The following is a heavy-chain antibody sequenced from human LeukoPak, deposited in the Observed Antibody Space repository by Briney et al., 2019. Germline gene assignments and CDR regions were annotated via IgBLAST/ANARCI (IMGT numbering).Heavy chain of an antibody. CDR3: ARVGGTTEWFGELFLPFDY. V-gene: IGHV3-30-3*01. CDR1: GFAFSSYA. Sequence: GGSLRLSCAASGFAFSSYAMHWVRQAPGKGLEWVAVISYDGSNKYYADSVKGRFTISRDNSKNTLYLQMNSLRAEDTAVYYCARVGGTTEWFGELFLPFDYWGQGTLVTVSS. J-gene: IGHJ4*02. D-gene: IGHD3-10*01. CDR2: ISYDGSNK.